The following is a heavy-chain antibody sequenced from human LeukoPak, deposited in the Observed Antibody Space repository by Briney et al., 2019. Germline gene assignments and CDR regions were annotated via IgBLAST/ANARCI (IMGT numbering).Heavy chain of an antibody. CDR3: AKDILTGYYQYYFDY. CDR2: ISRRDDYT. Sequence: PGGSLRLSCAASGFAFSSYAMSWVRQPPGKGLEWVSVISRRDDYTYYADSVKGRFTISRDNSKNTLYLQMNTLRAEDTAVYYCAKDILTGYYQYYFDYWGQGTLVTVSS. D-gene: IGHD3-9*01. J-gene: IGHJ4*02. V-gene: IGHV3-23*01. CDR1: GFAFSSYA.